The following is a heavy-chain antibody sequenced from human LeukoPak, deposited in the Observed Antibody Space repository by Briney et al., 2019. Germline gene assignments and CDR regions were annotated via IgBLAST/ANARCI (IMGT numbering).Heavy chain of an antibody. CDR2: IFQTGGT. J-gene: IGHJ4*02. D-gene: IGHD2-15*01. V-gene: IGHV4-59*08. CDR3: ARLGFCRGDNCLDDY. CDR1: GGSIRPYY. Sequence: PSETLALTCTVSGGSIRPYYWSWMRQPPGKGPEYVGYIFQTGGTNYNPSLGSRVPVSLDTSKNQFSLKLSSPTAADTAVYHCARLGFCRGDNCLDDYWGQGTLVTVSS.